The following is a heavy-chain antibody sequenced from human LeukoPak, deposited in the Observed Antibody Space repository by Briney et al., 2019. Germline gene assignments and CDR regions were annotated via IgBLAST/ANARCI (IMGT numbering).Heavy chain of an antibody. CDR1: GGSISSYY. CDR3: AREVRGVIRWNWFDP. Sequence: SSETLSLTCTVSGGSISSYYWSWIRQPPGKGLEWIGYIYYSGSTNYNPSLKSRVTISVDTSKNQFSLKLSSVTAADTAVYYCAREVRGVIRWNWFDPWGREPWSPSPQ. CDR2: IYYSGST. J-gene: IGHJ5*02. D-gene: IGHD3-10*01. V-gene: IGHV4-59*01.